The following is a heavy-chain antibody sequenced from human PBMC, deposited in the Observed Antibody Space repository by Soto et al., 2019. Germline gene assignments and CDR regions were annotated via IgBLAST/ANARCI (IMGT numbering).Heavy chain of an antibody. CDR1: GGSISSYY. Sequence: PSETLSLTCTVSGGSISSYYWSWIRQPPGKGLEWIGYIYYSESTNYNPSLKSRVIISVDTSNNQFSLRLSSVTAADTAVYYCARAYYETSGYSLDPWGQGTLVTVSS. V-gene: IGHV4-59*01. J-gene: IGHJ5*02. CDR3: ARAYYETSGYSLDP. D-gene: IGHD3-22*01. CDR2: IYYSEST.